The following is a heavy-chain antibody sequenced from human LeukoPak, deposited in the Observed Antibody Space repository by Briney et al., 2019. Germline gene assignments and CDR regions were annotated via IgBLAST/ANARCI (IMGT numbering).Heavy chain of an antibody. Sequence: PSETLSLTCTVSGGSISSSSYYWGWIRQPPGKGLEWIGSIYYSGSTYYNPSLKSRVTISVDTSKNQFSLRLSSVTAADTAVYYCAGDSSSFPSYGMDVWGQGTTVTVSS. CDR3: AGDSSSFPSYGMDV. V-gene: IGHV4-39*01. CDR2: IYYSGST. J-gene: IGHJ6*02. CDR1: GGSISSSSYY. D-gene: IGHD6-6*01.